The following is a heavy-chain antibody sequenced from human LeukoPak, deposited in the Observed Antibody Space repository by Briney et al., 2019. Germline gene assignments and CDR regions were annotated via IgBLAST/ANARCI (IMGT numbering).Heavy chain of an antibody. Sequence: SQTLSLTCTVSGGSISSYYWSWIRQPPGKGLEWIGYIYYSGSTNYNPSLKSRVTISVDTSKNQFSLKLSSVTAADTAVYYCARRGHAFDIWGQGTMVTVSS. J-gene: IGHJ3*02. V-gene: IGHV4-59*08. CDR3: ARRGHAFDI. CDR1: GGSISSYY. D-gene: IGHD3-16*01. CDR2: IYYSGST.